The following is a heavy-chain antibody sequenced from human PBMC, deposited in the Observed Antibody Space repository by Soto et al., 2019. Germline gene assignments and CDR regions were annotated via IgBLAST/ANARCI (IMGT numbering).Heavy chain of an antibody. CDR1: GFTFSSYG. Sequence: QVQLVESGGDVVQPGRSLRLSCAASGFTFSSYGMHWVRQAPGKGLEWVAVISSDGSDKYYADSVKGRFTISRDNSKNTVYVQLNRMRDEDTALYYCARDRLYGAGLIDVWGQGTTVTVSS. J-gene: IGHJ6*02. D-gene: IGHD3-10*01. V-gene: IGHV3-30-3*01. CDR2: ISSDGSDK. CDR3: ARDRLYGAGLIDV.